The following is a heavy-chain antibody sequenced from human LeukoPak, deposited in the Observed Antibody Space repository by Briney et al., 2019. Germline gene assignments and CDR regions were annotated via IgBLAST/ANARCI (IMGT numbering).Heavy chain of an antibody. D-gene: IGHD1-26*01. Sequence: PGGSLRLSCVASGFSFKNYATHWVRQAPGKGLEYVSVINTDGRITYYADSVKGRFTISRDNSKNTVYLQMGSLRGEDTAVYYCTRDGGSFSDFDYWGQGVLVTVSS. J-gene: IGHJ4*02. V-gene: IGHV3-64*02. CDR1: GFSFKNYA. CDR3: TRDGGSFSDFDY. CDR2: INTDGRIT.